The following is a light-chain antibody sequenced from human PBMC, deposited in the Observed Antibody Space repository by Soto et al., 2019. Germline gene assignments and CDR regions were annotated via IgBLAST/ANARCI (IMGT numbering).Light chain of an antibody. Sequence: EFVLTQSPGTLSLSPGERATLSCRASQTVRNNYLAWYQQKPGQAPRLLIYDASSRATGIPDRFSGGGSGTDFTLTISRLEPEDFAVYFCQHYNEWPLTFGGGTKVEIK. CDR1: QTVRNNY. J-gene: IGKJ4*01. CDR2: DAS. V-gene: IGKV3-20*01. CDR3: QHYNEWPLT.